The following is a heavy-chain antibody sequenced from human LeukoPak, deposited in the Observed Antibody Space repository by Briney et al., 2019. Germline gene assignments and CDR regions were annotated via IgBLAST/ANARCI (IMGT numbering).Heavy chain of an antibody. V-gene: IGHV3-7*03. J-gene: IGHJ6*02. CDR1: GFTFSSYW. D-gene: IGHD2-15*01. Sequence: GSLRLSCAASGFTFSSYWMSWVRQAPGKGLEWVANIKQDGSEKYYVDSVKGRFTISRDNAKNSLYLQMNSLRAEDTAVYYCARGEIGRIGVAPYYYYGMDVWGQGTTVTVSS. CDR2: IKQDGSEK. CDR3: ARGEIGRIGVAPYYYYGMDV.